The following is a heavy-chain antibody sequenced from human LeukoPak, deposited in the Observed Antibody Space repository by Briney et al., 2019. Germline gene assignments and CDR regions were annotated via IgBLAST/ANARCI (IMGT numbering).Heavy chain of an antibody. CDR3: ARSASPYYYGSGSYQAPYY. Sequence: GGSLRPSCAASGFTFSSYEMNWVRQAPGKGLEWVSYISSSGSTIYYADSVKGRFTISRDNAKSSLYLQMNSLRAEDTAVYYCARSASPYYYGSGSYQAPYYWGQGTLVTVSS. CDR1: GFTFSSYE. D-gene: IGHD3-10*01. CDR2: ISSSGSTI. V-gene: IGHV3-48*03. J-gene: IGHJ4*02.